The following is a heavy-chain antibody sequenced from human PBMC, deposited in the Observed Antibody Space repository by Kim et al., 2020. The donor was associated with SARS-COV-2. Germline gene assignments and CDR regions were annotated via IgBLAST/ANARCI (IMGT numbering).Heavy chain of an antibody. Sequence: GGSLRLSCAASGFTFSSYAMSWVRQAPGKGLEWVSAISGSGGSTYYADSVKGRFTISRDNSKNTLYLQMNSLRAEDTAVYYCAKDSRWSYYDTYYFDYWGQGTLVTVSS. J-gene: IGHJ4*02. D-gene: IGHD3-22*01. CDR3: AKDSRWSYYDTYYFDY. CDR1: GFTFSSYA. V-gene: IGHV3-23*01. CDR2: ISGSGGST.